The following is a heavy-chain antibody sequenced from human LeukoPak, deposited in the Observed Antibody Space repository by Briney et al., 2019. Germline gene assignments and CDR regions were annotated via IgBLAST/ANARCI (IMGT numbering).Heavy chain of an antibody. Sequence: PSETLSLTCTVSGGSISSGDYYWNWIRQPAGKGLEWIGRFYNSGRTNFNPSLKSRVTISADTSKNQFSLKLRSVTAADTAVYYCAKGDLKSDWFDPRGQGTLVIVST. J-gene: IGHJ5*02. CDR3: AKGDLKSDWFDP. CDR2: FYNSGRT. D-gene: IGHD3-3*01. V-gene: IGHV4-61*02. CDR1: GGSISSGDYY.